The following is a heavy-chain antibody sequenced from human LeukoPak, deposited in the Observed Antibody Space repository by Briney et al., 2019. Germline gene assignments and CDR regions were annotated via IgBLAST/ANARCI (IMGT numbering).Heavy chain of an antibody. CDR3: ARTVATIGGTAVADAFDY. Sequence: SETLSLTCAVYGGSFSGYYWSWIRQPPGKGLEWIGEINHSGSTNYNPALKSRVTISVDTSKNQFSLKLRSVPAADTAVYSCARTVATIGGTAVADAFDYWGQGTLVTVSS. CDR1: GGSFSGYY. V-gene: IGHV4-34*01. D-gene: IGHD5-12*01. CDR2: INHSGST. J-gene: IGHJ4*02.